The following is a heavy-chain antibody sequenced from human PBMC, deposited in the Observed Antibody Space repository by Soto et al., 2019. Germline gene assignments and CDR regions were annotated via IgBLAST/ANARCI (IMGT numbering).Heavy chain of an antibody. CDR1: GYTFTGYY. V-gene: IGHV1-2*04. D-gene: IGHD6-6*01. CDR2: INPNSGGT. Sequence: ASVKVSCKASGYTFTGYYMHWVRQAPGQGLEWMGWINPNSGGTNYAQKFQGWVTMTRDTSISTAYMELSRLRSDDTAVYYCARDGVYSSSSGPYYYYYMDVWGKGTTVTVSS. CDR3: ARDGVYSSSSGPYYYYYMDV. J-gene: IGHJ6*03.